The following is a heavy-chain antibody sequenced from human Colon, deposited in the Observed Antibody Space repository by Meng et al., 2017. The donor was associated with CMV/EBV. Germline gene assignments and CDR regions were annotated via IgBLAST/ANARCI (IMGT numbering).Heavy chain of an antibody. CDR2: IYWDDDK. V-gene: IGHV2-5*02. CDR1: GFSLSTIGMG. J-gene: IGHJ4*02. Sequence: QIPLKDSGPTPVKPTQTLTLTCTFSGFSLSTIGMGVGWIRQPPGKALEWLGVIYWDDDKRYSPSLKSRLTITKDTSKNQVVLTMTNLDPLDTATYYCAHRPYGSGSYFFDYWGQGTLVTVSS. CDR3: AHRPYGSGSYFFDY. D-gene: IGHD3-10*01.